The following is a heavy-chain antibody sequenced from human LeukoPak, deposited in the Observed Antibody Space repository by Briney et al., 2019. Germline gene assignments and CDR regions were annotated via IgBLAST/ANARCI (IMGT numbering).Heavy chain of an antibody. CDR2: IIPALGEP. CDR3: ARTAAVDGYKLFGY. Sequence: GASVKVSCKACGGTFSIHVISRVRQAPGQGLEWMGRIIPALGEPHYAQNFQGRVSITADKSTTTAYMELSSLTSEDTALYYCARTAAVDGYKLFGYWGQGTLVTVSS. J-gene: IGHJ4*02. V-gene: IGHV1-69*04. D-gene: IGHD5-24*01. CDR1: GGTFSIHV.